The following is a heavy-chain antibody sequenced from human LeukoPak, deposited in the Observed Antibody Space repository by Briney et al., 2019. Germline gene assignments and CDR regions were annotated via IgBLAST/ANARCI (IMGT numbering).Heavy chain of an antibody. V-gene: IGHV5-10-1*01. CDR1: GYRFTSFW. CDR3: ARLREGRRGYSGYVSDY. J-gene: IGHJ4*02. CDR2: IDPSDSYT. D-gene: IGHD5-12*01. Sequence: GESLKISGKGSGYRFTSFWISWVRQMPGKGREWRGRIDPSDSYTNYSPSFQGHVTISADKSISTAYLQWSSLKASDTAMYYCARLREGRRGYSGYVSDYWGQGTLVTVSS.